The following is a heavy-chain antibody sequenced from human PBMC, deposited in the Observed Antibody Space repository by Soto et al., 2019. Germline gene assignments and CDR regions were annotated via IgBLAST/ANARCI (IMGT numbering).Heavy chain of an antibody. CDR2: ISGSGGST. V-gene: IGHV3-23*01. CDR1: GFTFSSYA. CDR3: AKDPYYYDSSGYYP. J-gene: IGHJ5*02. D-gene: IGHD3-22*01. Sequence: LSLTCAASGFTFSSYAMSWVRQAPGKGLEWVSAISGSGGSTYYADSVKGRFTISRDNSKNTLYLQMNSLRAEDTAVYYCAKDPYYYDSSGYYPWGQGTLVTVSS.